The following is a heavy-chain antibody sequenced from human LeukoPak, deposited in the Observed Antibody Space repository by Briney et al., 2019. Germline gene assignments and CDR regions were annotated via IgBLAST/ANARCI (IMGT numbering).Heavy chain of an antibody. CDR3: GRGIADRYDYVWGSYRIYFDC. V-gene: IGHV4-59*01. Sequence: SETLSLTCTVSGVSISSYYWSWIRQPPGKGLEWIGYIYYSGSTNYNPSLKSRVTISVDTSKNQCSLKLSSVTAADTAVYDCGRGIADRYDYVWGSYRIYFDCWGQGTLVTVSS. J-gene: IGHJ4*02. D-gene: IGHD3-16*02. CDR2: IYYSGST. CDR1: GVSISSYY.